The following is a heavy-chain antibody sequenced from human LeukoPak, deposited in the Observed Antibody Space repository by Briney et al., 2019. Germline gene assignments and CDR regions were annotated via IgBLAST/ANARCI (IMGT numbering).Heavy chain of an antibody. D-gene: IGHD3-3*01. J-gene: IGHJ4*02. Sequence: SETLSLTCAVSGGSISSYYWSWLRQPPGKGLEWVVYIYYSGSTNYNPSLKSRVTITVDTSKNQFSLKLSSVTAADTAVYYCARGDVGYYVFWSGYPRAFDYWGQGTLVTVSS. V-gene: IGHV4-59*01. CDR3: ARGDVGYYVFWSGYPRAFDY. CDR1: GGSISSYY. CDR2: IYYSGST.